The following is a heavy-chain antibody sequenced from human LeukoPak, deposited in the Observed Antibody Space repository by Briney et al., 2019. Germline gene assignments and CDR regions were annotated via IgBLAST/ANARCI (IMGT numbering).Heavy chain of an antibody. CDR3: ARVNYDFWSGYGAMTYYFDY. CDR1: GGSISGGSYY. Sequence: SETLSLTCTVSGGSISGGSYYWSWIRQPAGKGLEWIGRIYTSGSTNYNPSLKSRVTISVDTSKNQFSLKLSSVTAADTAVYYCARVNYDFWSGYGAMTYYFDYWGQGTLVTVSS. J-gene: IGHJ4*02. CDR2: IYTSGST. V-gene: IGHV4-61*02. D-gene: IGHD3-3*01.